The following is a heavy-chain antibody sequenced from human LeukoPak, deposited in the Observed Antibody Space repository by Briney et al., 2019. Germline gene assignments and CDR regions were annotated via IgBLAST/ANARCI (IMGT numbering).Heavy chain of an antibody. D-gene: IGHD3-10*01. CDR3: ARDYYGSGEVNWFDP. Sequence: SVKVSCKASGGTFSSYAISWVRQAPGQRLEWMGGIIPIFGTANYAQKFQGRVTITADESTSTAYMELSSLRSEDTAVYYCARDYYGSGEVNWFDPWGQGTLVTVSS. V-gene: IGHV1-69*01. CDR1: GGTFSSYA. CDR2: IIPIFGTA. J-gene: IGHJ5*02.